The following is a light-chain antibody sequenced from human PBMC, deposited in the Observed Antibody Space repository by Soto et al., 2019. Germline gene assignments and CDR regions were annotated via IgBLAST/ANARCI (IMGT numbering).Light chain of an antibody. V-gene: IGKV3-15*01. CDR3: QQYNNWPRLT. CDR2: GAS. J-gene: IGKJ4*01. Sequence: EIVRTQSPATLSVSPGERATLSCRASQSVRSNLAWYQQNPGQAPRLLIYGASTRATGISARFSGSGSGTEFTLTISSLQSEDFAVYYCQQYNNWPRLTFGGGTKVDIK. CDR1: QSVRSN.